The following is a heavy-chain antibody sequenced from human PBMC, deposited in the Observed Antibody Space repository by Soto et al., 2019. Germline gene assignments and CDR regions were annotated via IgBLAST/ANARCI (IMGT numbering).Heavy chain of an antibody. CDR2: IYVTGAV. CDR1: GAALSSGNYY. CDR3: ARLRIATNNYKWFDP. Sequence: PSETLSLTCSVSGAALSSGNYYWGWIRQVPGKDLEWIGHIYVTGAVDYNPSLRDRITISQDTSERQFSLNLRLVTAADTAVYYCARLRIATNNYKWFDPWGQGTLVTVSS. D-gene: IGHD2-21*01. J-gene: IGHJ5*02. V-gene: IGHV4-31*03.